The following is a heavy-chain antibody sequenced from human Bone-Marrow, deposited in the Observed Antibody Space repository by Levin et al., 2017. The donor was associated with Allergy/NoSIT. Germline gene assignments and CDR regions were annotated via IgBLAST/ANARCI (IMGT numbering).Heavy chain of an antibody. J-gene: IGHJ6*02. CDR3: ATDRKIAGIWTYFHPRDAHTPPPENYHYHMDV. CDR2: IKSKTDDETT. Sequence: GGSLRLSCAASGFTFSHAWMNWVRQAPGKGLEWIGRIKSKTDDETTDYSAPVKGRFTISRDDSTNTLYLQMNSLKMEDTAVYYCATDRKIAGIWTYFHPRDAHTPPPENYHYHMDVWGQGTRVTVSS. V-gene: IGHV3-15*01. CDR1: GFTFSHAW. D-gene: IGHD3/OR15-3a*01.